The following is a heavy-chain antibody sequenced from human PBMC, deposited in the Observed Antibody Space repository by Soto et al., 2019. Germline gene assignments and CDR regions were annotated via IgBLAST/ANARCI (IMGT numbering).Heavy chain of an antibody. CDR3: ARGITGITSVNNWFDP. CDR2: IYYSGST. D-gene: IGHD1-7*01. J-gene: IGHJ5*02. Sequence: PSETLSLTCTVSGGSISIGDYYWSWVRQPPGKGLEWIGYIYYSGSTYYNPSLKSRVTISVDTSKNKFSLKLSSVTAADTAVYYCARGITGITSVNNWFDPWGQGTLVTVSS. CDR1: GGSISIGDYY. V-gene: IGHV4-30-4*01.